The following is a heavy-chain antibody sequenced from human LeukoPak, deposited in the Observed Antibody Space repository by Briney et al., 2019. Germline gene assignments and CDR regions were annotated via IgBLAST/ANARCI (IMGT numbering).Heavy chain of an antibody. CDR1: GFTFSSYG. J-gene: IGHJ4*02. CDR2: IWYDGSNK. Sequence: GGSLRLSCAASGFTFSSYGMHWVRQAPGKGLEWLAVIWYDGSNKYYADSVKGRFTISRDNSKNTLYLQMNSLRADDTAVYYCARDHSSGWYSDYFDYWGQGTLVTVSS. D-gene: IGHD6-19*01. V-gene: IGHV3-33*01. CDR3: ARDHSSGWYSDYFDY.